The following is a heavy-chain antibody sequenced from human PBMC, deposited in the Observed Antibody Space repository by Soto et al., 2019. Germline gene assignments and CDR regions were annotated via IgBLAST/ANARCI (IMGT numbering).Heavy chain of an antibody. V-gene: IGHV1-46*01. CDR2: INPSGGST. Sequence: ASAEPCCKACGYTFTSHYMHWVRQAPGQGLEWMGIINPSGGSTSYAQKFQGRVTMTRDTSTSTVYMELSSLRAEDTAVYYCARHKFFSGSGTSAPVYWGQGTLVTVSS. D-gene: IGHD3-10*01. J-gene: IGHJ4*02. CDR3: ARHKFFSGSGTSAPVY. CDR1: GYTFTSHY.